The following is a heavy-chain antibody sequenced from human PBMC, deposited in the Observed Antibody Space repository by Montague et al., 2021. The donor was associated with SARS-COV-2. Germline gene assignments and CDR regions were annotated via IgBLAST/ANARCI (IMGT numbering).Heavy chain of an antibody. J-gene: IGHJ4*02. CDR1: GEPISGFF. Sequence: SETLSLTCSVSGEPISGFFWNWIRQPAGKGLEWIGRIYASGGTDXXPSLASRVTMSVDASKNQFSLKLSSVTAADTAVYYCASVYTVTYYFDYWGRGTLVTVSS. CDR3: ASVYTVTYYFDY. CDR2: IYASGGT. D-gene: IGHD4-17*01. V-gene: IGHV4-4*07.